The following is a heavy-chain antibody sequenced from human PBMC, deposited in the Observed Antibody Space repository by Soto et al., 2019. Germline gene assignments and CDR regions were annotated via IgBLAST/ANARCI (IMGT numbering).Heavy chain of an antibody. CDR2: ISYDGSNK. J-gene: IGHJ4*02. D-gene: IGHD3-22*01. Sequence: GGSLTLSCAASGFTFSSYGMHWVRQAPGKGLEWVAVISYDGSNKYYADSVKGRFTISRDNSKNTLYLQMNSLRAEDTAVYYCAKDTSSGPFEYWGQGTLVTVSS. V-gene: IGHV3-30*18. CDR3: AKDTSSGPFEY. CDR1: GFTFSSYG.